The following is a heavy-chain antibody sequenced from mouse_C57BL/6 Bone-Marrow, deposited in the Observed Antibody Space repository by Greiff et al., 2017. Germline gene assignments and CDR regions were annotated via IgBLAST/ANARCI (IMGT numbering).Heavy chain of an antibody. CDR1: GFTFTDYY. CDR3: ARSNWMNWYFDV. J-gene: IGHJ1*03. D-gene: IGHD4-1*01. CDR2: IRNKANGYTT. Sequence: EVMLVESGGGLVQPGGSLSLSCAASGFTFTDYYMSWVRQPPGKALEWLGFIRNKANGYTTEYSASVKGRFTISRDNSQSILYLQMNALRAEDSATYYCARSNWMNWYFDVWGTGTTVTVSS. V-gene: IGHV7-3*01.